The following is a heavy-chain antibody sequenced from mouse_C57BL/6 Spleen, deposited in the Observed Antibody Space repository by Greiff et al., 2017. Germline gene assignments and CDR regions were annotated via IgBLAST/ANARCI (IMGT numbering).Heavy chain of an antibody. CDR3: AREPYRDYAMDY. CDR1: GYTFTSYW. D-gene: IGHD2-10*01. J-gene: IGHJ4*01. V-gene: IGHV1-64*01. CDR2: IHPNSGST. Sequence: VQLQQPGAELVKPGASVKLSCKASGYTFTSYWMHWVKQRPGQGLEWIGMIHPNSGSTNYNEKFKSKATLTVDKASSTAYMQLSILTSEDSAVYYCAREPYRDYAMDYWGQGTSVTVSS.